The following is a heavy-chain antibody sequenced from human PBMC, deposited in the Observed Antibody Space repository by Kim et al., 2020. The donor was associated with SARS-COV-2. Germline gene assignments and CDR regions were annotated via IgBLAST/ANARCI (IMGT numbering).Heavy chain of an antibody. CDR3: AREGLYGSGLFDY. CDR1: GGTFSSYA. CDR2: IIPIFGTA. D-gene: IGHD3-10*01. V-gene: IGHV1-69*13. Sequence: SVKVSCKASGGTFSSYAISWVRQAPGQGLEWMVGIIPIFGTANYAQKFQGRVTITADESTSTAYMELSSLRSEDTAVYYCAREGLYGSGLFDYWGQGTLVTVSS. J-gene: IGHJ4*02.